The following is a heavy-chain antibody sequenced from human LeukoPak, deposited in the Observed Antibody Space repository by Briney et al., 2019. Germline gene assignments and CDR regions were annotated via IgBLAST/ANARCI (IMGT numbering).Heavy chain of an antibody. CDR1: GFTFGLYW. CDR3: ARMGGTWSLDY. Sequence: GGSLRLSCAASGFTFGLYWMTWVRQAPGKGLEWVASIKQDGEKHYVDSVKGRLTVSRDNAKNSLYLQMNSLRVEDTAVYFCARMGGTWSLDYWGQGTLVTVSS. CDR2: IKQDGEK. J-gene: IGHJ4*02. V-gene: IGHV3-7*01. D-gene: IGHD6-13*01.